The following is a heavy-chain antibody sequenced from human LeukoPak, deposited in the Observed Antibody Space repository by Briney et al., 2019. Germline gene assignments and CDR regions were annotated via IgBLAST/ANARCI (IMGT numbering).Heavy chain of an antibody. V-gene: IGHV1-69*13. CDR3: ARAEGPQTYYYDSSDYRPQNAFDI. Sequence: ASVKVSCKASGGTFSSFAINWVRQAPGQGLEWMGWIIPFFGTPNYAQRFQGRVTITADESTSTAYMELSSLRSEDTAVYFCARAEGPQTYYYDSSDYRPQNAFDIWGQGTMVAVSS. J-gene: IGHJ3*02. CDR2: IIPFFGTP. D-gene: IGHD3-22*01. CDR1: GGTFSSFA.